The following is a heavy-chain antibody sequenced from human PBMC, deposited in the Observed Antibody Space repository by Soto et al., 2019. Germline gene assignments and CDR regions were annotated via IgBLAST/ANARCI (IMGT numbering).Heavy chain of an antibody. CDR1: GDSISNGDYY. D-gene: IGHD6-13*01. Sequence: SETLSLTCTVSGDSISNGDYYWSWIRQSPGKGLEWIGHIHYRGSTYYNPSLKSRLTISVDTYKNQFSLQLTSVTAADTAVYYCGRAHRDLQQLVHYYYSMDVWGQETTVTVSS. J-gene: IGHJ6*02. V-gene: IGHV4-30-4*01. CDR3: GRAHRDLQQLVHYYYSMDV. CDR2: IHYRGST.